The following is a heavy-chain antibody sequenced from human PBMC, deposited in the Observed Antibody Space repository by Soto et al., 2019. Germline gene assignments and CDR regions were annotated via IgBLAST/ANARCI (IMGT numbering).Heavy chain of an antibody. V-gene: IGHV5-51*01. J-gene: IGHJ6*02. CDR2: IYPGDSDT. CDR1: AYSFTSYW. CDR3: ARHGVNYYYYYGMDV. D-gene: IGHD3-10*01. Sequence: GESLKIPSKGYAYSFTSYWIGWVRHMPEKGMEWMGIIYPGDSDTRYSPSFHGQVTISADKSISTAYLQWSSLKASDTAMYYCARHGVNYYYYYGMDVWGQGTTVTVSS.